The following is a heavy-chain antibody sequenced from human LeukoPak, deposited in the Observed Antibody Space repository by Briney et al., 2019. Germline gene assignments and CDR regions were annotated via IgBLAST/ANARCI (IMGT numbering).Heavy chain of an antibody. CDR1: GYTFTGYC. CDR2: INPNSGGT. V-gene: IGHV1-2*02. CDR3: VRGYSYGYPYYFDY. J-gene: IGHJ4*02. D-gene: IGHD5-18*01. Sequence: GVSVKVSCRASGYTFTGYCMHWVRQAPGQGLEWMGWINPNSGGTNYAQKFQGRVTMTRDTSISTAYMELSRLRSDDTAVCYCVRGYSYGYPYYFDYWGQGTLVTVSS.